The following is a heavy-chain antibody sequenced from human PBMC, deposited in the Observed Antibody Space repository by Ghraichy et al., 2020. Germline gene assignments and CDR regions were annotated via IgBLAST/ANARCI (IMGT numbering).Heavy chain of an antibody. Sequence: SQTLSLTCSVSGGSISSSGSYWTWIHQHPGKGLEWIGYISYTGSTYYNPSLKSRVTISVDTSKNQFSLNLSSVTAADTAVYYCARGLMDVFDIWGQGTMGTVSS. CDR3: ARGLMDVFDI. J-gene: IGHJ3*02. CDR1: GGSISSSGSY. V-gene: IGHV4-31*03. D-gene: IGHD2-8*01. CDR2: ISYTGST.